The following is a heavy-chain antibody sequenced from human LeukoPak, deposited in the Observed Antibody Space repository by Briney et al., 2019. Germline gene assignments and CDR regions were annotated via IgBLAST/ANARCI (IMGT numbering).Heavy chain of an antibody. V-gene: IGHV4-34*01. CDR1: GGSFSGYY. Sequence: SETLSLTCAVYGGSFSGYYWSWIRQPPGKGLEWIGEINHSGSSNYNPSLKSRVTISVDTSKNQFSLKLSSVTAADTAVYYCARGLEEQWLVILRWFDPWGQGTLVTVSS. J-gene: IGHJ5*02. CDR2: INHSGSS. D-gene: IGHD6-19*01. CDR3: ARGLEEQWLVILRWFDP.